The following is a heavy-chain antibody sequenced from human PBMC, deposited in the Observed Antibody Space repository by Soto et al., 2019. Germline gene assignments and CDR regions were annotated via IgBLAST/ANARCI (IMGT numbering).Heavy chain of an antibody. CDR2: RSCNGGST. CDR1: GFTFSSYA. J-gene: IGHJ4*01. Sequence: GGSLRLSCAASGFTFSSYAMSGVHQAPGRGLEWVSIRSCNGGSTYSAASVKCRFTISRDNTKNTLYLHIDRPTAEDTAVYYRAKGSEFSNSCTLDFHFWG. D-gene: IGHD6-6*01. CDR3: AKGSEFSNSCTLDFHF. V-gene: IGHV3-23*01.